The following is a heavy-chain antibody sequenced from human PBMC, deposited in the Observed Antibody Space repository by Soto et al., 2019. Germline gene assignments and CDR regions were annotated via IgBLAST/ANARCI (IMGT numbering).Heavy chain of an antibody. J-gene: IGHJ5*02. D-gene: IGHD2-2*01. CDR1: GYTFTSYG. V-gene: IGHV1-18*01. CDR3: ARVPKVVPAAMDDP. CDR2: ISAYNGNT. Sequence: ASVKVSCKASGYTFTSYGISWVRQAPGQGLEWMGWISAYNGNTNYAQKLQGRVTMTTDTSTSTAYMELRSLRSDDTAVYYCARVPKVVPAAMDDPWGQGTLVTVSS.